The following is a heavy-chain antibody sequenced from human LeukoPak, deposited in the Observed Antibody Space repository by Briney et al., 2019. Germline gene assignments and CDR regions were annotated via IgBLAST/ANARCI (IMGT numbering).Heavy chain of an antibody. CDR1: GFTFSDYY. V-gene: IGHV4-59*08. CDR2: IYYSGST. J-gene: IGHJ5*02. Sequence: GSLRLSCAASGFTFSDYYMSWIRQPPGKGLEWIGYIYYSGSTNYNPSLKSRVTISVDTSKNQFSLKLSSVTAADTAVYYCARAVDSSGYQYKGFDPWGQGTLVTVSS. D-gene: IGHD3-22*01. CDR3: ARAVDSSGYQYKGFDP.